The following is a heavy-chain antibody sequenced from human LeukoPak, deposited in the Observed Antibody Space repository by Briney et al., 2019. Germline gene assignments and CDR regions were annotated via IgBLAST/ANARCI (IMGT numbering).Heavy chain of an antibody. V-gene: IGHV3-23*01. CDR1: GFPFSSYA. D-gene: IGHD2-2*01. Sequence: GGSLRLSCAASGFPFSSYAMSWVRQAPGKGLKWVSSINGSGGSTYYADSVKGRFTISRDNSKNTLYLQMNSLRAEDTAVYYCAKGPSSTRRHIDYWGQGTLVTVSS. CDR2: INGSGGST. CDR3: AKGPSSTRRHIDY. J-gene: IGHJ4*02.